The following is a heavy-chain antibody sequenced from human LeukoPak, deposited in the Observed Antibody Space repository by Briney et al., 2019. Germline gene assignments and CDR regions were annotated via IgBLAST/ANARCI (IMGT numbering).Heavy chain of an antibody. CDR1: GYTFTSYD. CDR2: MNPNSGNT. CDR3: ARGRIAAAGTYDP. V-gene: IGHV1-8*01. J-gene: IGHJ5*02. D-gene: IGHD6-13*01. Sequence: ASVKVSCKASGYTFTSYDINWVRQATGRGLEWMGWMNPNSGNTGYAQKFQGRVTMTRNTSISTSYMELSSLRSEDTAVYYCARGRIAAAGTYDPWGQGTLVTVSS.